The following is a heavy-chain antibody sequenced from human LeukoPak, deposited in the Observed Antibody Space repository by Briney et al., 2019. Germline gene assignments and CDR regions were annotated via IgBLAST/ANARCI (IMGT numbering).Heavy chain of an antibody. CDR3: ARHKLRWYFDL. CDR2: IYYSGST. V-gene: IGHV4-59*08. CDR1: GDSISSYY. Sequence: SETLSLTCTVSGDSISSYYWSWIRQPPGKGLEWIGYIYYSGSTNYNPSLKSRVTISVDTSKNQFSLKLSSVTAADTAVYYCARHKLRWYFDLWGRGTLVTVSS. D-gene: IGHD1-26*01. J-gene: IGHJ2*01.